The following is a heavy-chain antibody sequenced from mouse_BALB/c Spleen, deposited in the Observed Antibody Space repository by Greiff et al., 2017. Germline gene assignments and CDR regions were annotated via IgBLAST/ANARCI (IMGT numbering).Heavy chain of an antibody. V-gene: IGHV1-55*01. J-gene: IGHJ2*01. D-gene: IGHD1-1*02. CDR2: IYPGSGST. Sequence: HVQLQQPGAELVKPGTSVKLSCKASGYNFTSYWINWVKLRPGQGLEWIGDIYPGSGSTNYNEKFKSKATLTVDTSSSTAYMQLSSLASEDSALYYCARKIYGYFDYWGQGTTLTVSS. CDR1: GYNFTSYW. CDR3: ARKIYGYFDY.